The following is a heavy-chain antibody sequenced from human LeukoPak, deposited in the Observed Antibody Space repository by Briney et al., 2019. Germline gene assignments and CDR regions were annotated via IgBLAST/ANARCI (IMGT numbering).Heavy chain of an antibody. D-gene: IGHD7-27*01. CDR1: GFSFSTSG. Sequence: GGSLRLSCAASGFSFSTSGMHWIRQAPGKGLEWVAFIQSDGGNEYYADSVKGRFTISRDSSKNTVHLQMNSLRAEDTAMYYCVRDGAHWDLDYWGQGTLVTVSS. CDR3: VRDGAHWDLDY. CDR2: IQSDGGNE. V-gene: IGHV3-30*02. J-gene: IGHJ4*02.